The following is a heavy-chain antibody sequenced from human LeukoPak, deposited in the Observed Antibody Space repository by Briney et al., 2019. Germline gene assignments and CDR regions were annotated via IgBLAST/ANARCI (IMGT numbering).Heavy chain of an antibody. D-gene: IGHD3-10*01. CDR2: IRSKDYGGRT. Sequence: GGPLRLSCTASGFTFGDYAMSWVRQAPGKGLEGVGFIRSKDYGGRTEYAASVRGRFASSRDDYKSIRYLQMNSLKTEDTAVYYCTGSYGSGINWFDPWGQGTLVTVSS. J-gene: IGHJ5*02. V-gene: IGHV3-49*04. CDR1: GFTFGDYA. CDR3: TGSYGSGINWFDP.